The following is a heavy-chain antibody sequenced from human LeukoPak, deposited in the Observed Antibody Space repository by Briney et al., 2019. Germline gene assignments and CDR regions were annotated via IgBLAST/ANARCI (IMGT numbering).Heavy chain of an antibody. CDR3: ASSTYYDFWSGYLPPQWFDP. D-gene: IGHD3-3*01. V-gene: IGHV1-2*02. Sequence: GASVKVSCKASGYTFTGYYMHWVRQAPGQGLEWMGWINPNSGGTNYAQKFQGRVTMTRDTSISTAYMELSRLRSDDTAVYYCASSTYYDFWSGYLPPQWFDPWGQGTLVTVSS. CDR2: INPNSGGT. CDR1: GYTFTGYY. J-gene: IGHJ5*02.